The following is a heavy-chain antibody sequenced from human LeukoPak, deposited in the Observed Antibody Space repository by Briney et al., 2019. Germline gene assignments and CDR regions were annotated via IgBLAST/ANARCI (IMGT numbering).Heavy chain of an antibody. CDR3: ARPPLMDV. CDR1: GGSFSGYY. Sequence: PSETLSLTCAVYGGSFSGYYWSWIRQPPGKGLEWIGEINHSGSTNYNPSLKSRVTISVDTSKNQFSLKLSSVTAADTAVYYCARPPLMDVWAKGPRSPSP. J-gene: IGHJ6*02. CDR2: INHSGST. V-gene: IGHV4-34*01.